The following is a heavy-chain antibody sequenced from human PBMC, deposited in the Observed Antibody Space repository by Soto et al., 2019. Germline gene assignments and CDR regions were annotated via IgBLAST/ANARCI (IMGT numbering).Heavy chain of an antibody. CDR2: ISDTGGGT. CDR1: EFIFSSYA. Sequence: GGSLRLSCAASEFIFSSYAMSWVRQAPGKGPEWVAVISDTGGGTYYADSVKGRFTISRDNSKNTLYLQMNSLRAEDTGLYYCVKDAGGGKYSTAWYEFDYWGQGTQVTVS. D-gene: IGHD2-2*01. J-gene: IGHJ4*02. CDR3: VKDAGGGKYSTAWYEFDY. V-gene: IGHV3-23*01.